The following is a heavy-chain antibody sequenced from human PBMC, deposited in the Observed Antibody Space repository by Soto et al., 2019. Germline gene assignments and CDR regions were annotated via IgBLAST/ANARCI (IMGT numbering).Heavy chain of an antibody. V-gene: IGHV3-9*01. Sequence: GGFLRLSCAASGFNFNDYGMHWVRQAPGKGLEWVSSISWNSVSIGYADSVKGRFTISRDNAKNSLYLQMNSLRAEDTALYYCAKDMENGYNPYYYYGMDVWGQGTTVTVSS. CDR3: AKDMENGYNPYYYYGMDV. J-gene: IGHJ6*02. CDR1: GFNFNDYG. D-gene: IGHD3-10*01. CDR2: ISWNSVSI.